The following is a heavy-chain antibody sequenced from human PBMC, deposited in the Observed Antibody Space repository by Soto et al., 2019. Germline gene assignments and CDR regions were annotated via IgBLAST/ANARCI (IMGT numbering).Heavy chain of an antibody. J-gene: IGHJ6*02. CDR1: GFTLSQFG. V-gene: IGHV3-33*01. CDR3: ARKLRDSMNLGNWFYNYDMDV. CDR2: ISYDGSKE. D-gene: IGHD3-16*01. Sequence: QVQVVESGGGVVQPGGSLRLSCTASGFTLSQFGMHWVRQIPGKGLEWVALISYDGSKEFYAASVQGRFTISRDISKNTIVLQRNGLSVDDSGKYYCARKLRDSMNLGNWFYNYDMDVWGQGTTVSVSS.